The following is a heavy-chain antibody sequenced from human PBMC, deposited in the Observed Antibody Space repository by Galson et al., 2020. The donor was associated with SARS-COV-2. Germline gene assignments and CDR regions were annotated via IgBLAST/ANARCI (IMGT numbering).Heavy chain of an antibody. CDR3: AKKYSWLDY. V-gene: IGHV3-23*01. D-gene: IGHD5-18*01. CDR1: GFTFSTCA. CDR2: ISGSGAGT. J-gene: IGHJ4*02. Sequence: GGSLRLSCEASGFTFSTCAMSWVRQAPGKGLEWVSSISGSGAGTYYADSVKGRFTISRDNSKNTLYLQMNSLRAEDTAVYYCAKKYSWLDYWGQGTLVTVSS.